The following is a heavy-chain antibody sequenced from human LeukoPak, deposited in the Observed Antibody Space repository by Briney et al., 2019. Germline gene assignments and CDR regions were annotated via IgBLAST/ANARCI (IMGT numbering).Heavy chain of an antibody. J-gene: IGHJ3*02. V-gene: IGHV4-39*07. CDR2: IYHSGST. CDR3: ARGQLYGGNFLDAFDI. D-gene: IGHD4-23*01. Sequence: SETLSLTCIVSGGSISSTSYYWGWIRQSPGKGLEWIGEIYHSGSTNYNPSLKSRVTISVDTSKNQFSLKLSSVTAADTAVYYCARGQLYGGNFLDAFDIWGQGTMVTVSS. CDR1: GGSISSTSYY.